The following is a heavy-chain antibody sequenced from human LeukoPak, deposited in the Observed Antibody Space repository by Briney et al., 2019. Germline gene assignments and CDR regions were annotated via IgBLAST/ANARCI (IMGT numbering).Heavy chain of an antibody. Sequence: ASVKVSCKASGYTFTSYGISWVRQAPGQGLEWRGWISAYNGNTNYAQKLQGRVIMTTDTSTSTAYMELRSLRSDDTAVYYCARVAYYDILTGPRAFDIWGQGTMVTVSS. D-gene: IGHD3-9*01. J-gene: IGHJ3*02. V-gene: IGHV1-18*01. CDR3: ARVAYYDILTGPRAFDI. CDR2: ISAYNGNT. CDR1: GYTFTSYG.